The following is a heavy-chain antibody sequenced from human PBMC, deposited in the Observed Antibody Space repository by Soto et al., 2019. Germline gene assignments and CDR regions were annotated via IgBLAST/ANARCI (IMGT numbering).Heavy chain of an antibody. J-gene: IGHJ5*02. CDR2: ISGSGFKK. CDR1: GFIFENFG. D-gene: IGHD1-26*01. Sequence: GGSLRLSCAASGFIFENFGMSWVRQAPGKGLEWISSISGSGFKKYYADSVKGRFKISRDNSKSTVYLELNNLSAEDTAVYHCAKNQGVELVPLATVDWFDPWGQGSVVTVSS. CDR3: AKNQGVELVPLATVDWFDP. V-gene: IGHV3-23*01.